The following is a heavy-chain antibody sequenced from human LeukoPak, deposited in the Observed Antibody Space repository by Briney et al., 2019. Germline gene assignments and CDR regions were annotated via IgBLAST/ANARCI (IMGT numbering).Heavy chain of an antibody. CDR3: ARRLSGDY. CDR1: GFTFSSFE. J-gene: IGHJ4*02. V-gene: IGHV3-48*03. Sequence: PGGSLRLSCAASGFTFSSFEMDWVRQAPGKGLEWLPYISSSGSSVYYADSVKGRFTISRDNAKNSLSLQMNSLRAEDTAVYYCARRLSGDYWGQGTLVTVSS. CDR2: ISSSGSSV.